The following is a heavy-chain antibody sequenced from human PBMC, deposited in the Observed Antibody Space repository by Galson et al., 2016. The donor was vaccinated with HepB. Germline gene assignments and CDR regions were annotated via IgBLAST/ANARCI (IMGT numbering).Heavy chain of an antibody. CDR3: ARLSLPESILIDP. CDR2: IDPSDSWT. CDR1: GYSFATYW. D-gene: IGHD3-9*01. Sequence: QSGAEVTEPGESLRISCQTSGYSFATYWITWVRQLPGKGLEWIGRIDPSDSWTSYSPSLRGHVTISVDESISTAFLQWRSLKASDTAMYYCARLSLPESILIDPWGQGTLVTVSS. J-gene: IGHJ5*02. V-gene: IGHV5-10-1*01.